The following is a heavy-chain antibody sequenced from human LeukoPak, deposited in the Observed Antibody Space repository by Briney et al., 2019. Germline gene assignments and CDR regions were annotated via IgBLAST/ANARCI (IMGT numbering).Heavy chain of an antibody. J-gene: IGHJ4*02. V-gene: IGHV3-66*01. CDR1: GFLVNANH. D-gene: IGHD3-10*01. CDR2: IYSSDYM. Sequence: GGSLRLACAASGFLVNANHMNWVRQAPGKGLEWVSIIYSSDYMYYADSVKGRFTISRDNSKNTLYLQMNSLRVEDSAVYYCATERPDSRVLDYWGQGLVVTVSS. CDR3: ATERPDSRVLDY.